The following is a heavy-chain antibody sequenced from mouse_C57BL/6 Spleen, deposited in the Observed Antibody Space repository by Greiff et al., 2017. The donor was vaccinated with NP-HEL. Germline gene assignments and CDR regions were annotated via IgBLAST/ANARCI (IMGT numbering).Heavy chain of an antibody. CDR3: ARHVYGEGYFDV. J-gene: IGHJ1*03. V-gene: IGHV5-9*01. Sequence: EVKVVESGGGLVKPGGSLKLSCAASGFTFSSYTMSWVRQTPEKRLEWVATISGGGGNTYYPDSVKGRFTISRDNAKNTLYLQMSSLRSEDTALYYCARHVYGEGYFDVWGTGTTVTVSS. CDR2: ISGGGGNT. CDR1: GFTFSSYT. D-gene: IGHD1-1*01.